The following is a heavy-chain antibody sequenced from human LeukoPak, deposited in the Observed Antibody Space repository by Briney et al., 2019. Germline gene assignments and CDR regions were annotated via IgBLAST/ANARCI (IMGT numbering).Heavy chain of an antibody. D-gene: IGHD3-3*01. V-gene: IGHV3-7*01. CDR1: GFTFSSYW. Sequence: PGGSLRLSCAASGFTFSSYWMSWVRQAPGKGLEWVANIKQDGSEKYYVDSVKGRFTISRDNAKNSLYLQMNSLRAEDTAVYYCARGGSADRYYDFWSGYPNWFDPWGQGTLVTVSS. J-gene: IGHJ5*02. CDR3: ARGGSADRYYDFWSGYPNWFDP. CDR2: IKQDGSEK.